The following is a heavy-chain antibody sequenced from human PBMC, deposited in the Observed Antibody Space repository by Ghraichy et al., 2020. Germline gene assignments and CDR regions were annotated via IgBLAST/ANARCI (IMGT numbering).Heavy chain of an antibody. Sequence: GESLKISCAASGFTFSNYYMSWVRQAPGKGLEWVANIKQDGSEKYYVDSVKGRFTISRDNAKNSLYLQMNSLRAEDTAVYYCARRPGVGMDVWGQGTTVTVSS. D-gene: IGHD2-8*01. CDR2: IKQDGSEK. CDR3: ARRPGVGMDV. V-gene: IGHV3-7*01. J-gene: IGHJ6*02. CDR1: GFTFSNYY.